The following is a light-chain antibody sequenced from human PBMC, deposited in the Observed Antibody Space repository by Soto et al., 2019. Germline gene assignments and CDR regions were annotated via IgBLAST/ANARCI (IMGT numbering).Light chain of an antibody. CDR3: QQYNSYSGT. J-gene: IGKJ2*01. V-gene: IGKV1-5*03. CDR1: QSISSW. CDR2: KAS. Sequence: DIQMTQSPSTLSASVGDRVTITCRASQSISSWLAWYQQKPGKAPNLLIYKASSLESGVPSRFSGSGSGTEFTLTISSLQPDDFATYYFQQYNSYSGTFGQGTKLEIK.